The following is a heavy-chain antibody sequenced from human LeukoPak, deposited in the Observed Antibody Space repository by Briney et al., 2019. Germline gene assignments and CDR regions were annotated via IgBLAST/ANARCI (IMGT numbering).Heavy chain of an antibody. V-gene: IGHV4-4*07. CDR2: IYTSGST. D-gene: IGHD3-3*01. J-gene: IGHJ6*03. Sequence: SETLSLTCTVSGGSISSYYWSWIRQPAGKGLEWIGRIYTSGSTNYNPSLKSRVTMSVDTSKNQFSLKPSSVTAADTAVYYCARELRFSSYYYYMDVWGKGTTVTVSS. CDR1: GGSISSYY. CDR3: ARELRFSSYYYYMDV.